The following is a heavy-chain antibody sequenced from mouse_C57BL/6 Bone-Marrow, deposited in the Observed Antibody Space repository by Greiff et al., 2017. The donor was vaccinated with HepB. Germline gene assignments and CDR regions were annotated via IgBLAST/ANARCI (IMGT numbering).Heavy chain of an antibody. Sequence: EVHLVESGGDLVKPGGSLKLSCAASGFTFSSYGMSWVRQTPDKRLEWVATISSGGSYTYYPDSVKGRFTISRDNAKNTLYLQMSSLKSEDTAMYYCARQGGFITTVVATLDWYFDVWGTGTTVTVSS. CDR1: GFTFSSYG. CDR2: ISSGGSYT. D-gene: IGHD1-1*01. CDR3: ARQGGFITTVVATLDWYFDV. J-gene: IGHJ1*03. V-gene: IGHV5-6*01.